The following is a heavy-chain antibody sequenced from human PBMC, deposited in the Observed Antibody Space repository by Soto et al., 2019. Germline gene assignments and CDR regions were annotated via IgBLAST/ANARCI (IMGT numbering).Heavy chain of an antibody. CDR2: ISSSSSYI. J-gene: IGHJ6*03. D-gene: IGHD3-10*01. CDR1: GFTFSSYS. CDR3: VRDHLITMGLRAYYYYMDV. V-gene: IGHV3-21*01. Sequence: PGGSLRLSCAATGFTFSSYSMNWVRQAPGKGLEWVSSISSSSSYIYYADSVKGRFTISRDNAKNSLYLQMNSLRAEDTAVYYCVRDHLITMGLRAYYYYMDVWGKGTTVTVSS.